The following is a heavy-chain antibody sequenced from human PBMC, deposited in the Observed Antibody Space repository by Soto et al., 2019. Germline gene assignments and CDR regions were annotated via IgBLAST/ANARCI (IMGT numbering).Heavy chain of an antibody. V-gene: IGHV1-2*02. D-gene: IGHD3-10*01. Sequence: ASVKVSCKTSGDTFTAYYMHWLRQAPGHGLEWLGWTSPRTGGAKYSHKFQGRVSMTRNTSITTAYMELTGLSTDDTAVYYCARSSGSYSKWFDSWGQGTLVTVS. CDR3: ARSSGSYSKWFDS. J-gene: IGHJ5*01. CDR1: GDTFTAYY. CDR2: TSPRTGGA.